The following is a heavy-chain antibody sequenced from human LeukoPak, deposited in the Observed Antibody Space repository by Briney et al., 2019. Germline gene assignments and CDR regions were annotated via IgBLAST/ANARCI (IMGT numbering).Heavy chain of an antibody. CDR2: ISGSGGST. J-gene: IGHJ4*02. D-gene: IGHD3-10*01. Sequence: GSLXXXXAASGFTFSSYAMXWVRQAPGKGLEWVSAISGSGGSTYYADSVKGRFTISRDNSKNTLYLQMNSLRAEDTAVYYCANSMDGSDYWGQGTLVTVSS. CDR3: ANSMDGSDY. CDR1: GFTFSSYA. V-gene: IGHV3-23*01.